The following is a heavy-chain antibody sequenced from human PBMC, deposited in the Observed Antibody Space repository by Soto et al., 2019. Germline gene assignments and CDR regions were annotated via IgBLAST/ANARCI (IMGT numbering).Heavy chain of an antibody. D-gene: IGHD6-13*01. J-gene: IGHJ5*02. Sequence: GGSLRLSCAASGFTFSSYAMHWVRQAPGKGLEWVAVISYDGSNKYYADSVKGRFTISRDNSKNTLYLQMNSLRAEDTAVYYCARMGSGEQQRENWFDPWGQGTLVTVSS. V-gene: IGHV3-30-3*01. CDR1: GFTFSSYA. CDR2: ISYDGSNK. CDR3: ARMGSGEQQRENWFDP.